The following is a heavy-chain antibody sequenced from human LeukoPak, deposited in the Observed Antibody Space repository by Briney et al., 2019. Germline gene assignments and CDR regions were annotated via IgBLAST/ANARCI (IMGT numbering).Heavy chain of an antibody. J-gene: IGHJ4*02. CDR2: ISSSSSYI. V-gene: IGHV3-21*01. Sequence: GGSLRLSCAASGFTFSSYSMNWVRQAPGKGLEWVSSISSSSSYIYYADSVKGRFTISRDNAKNSLYLQMNSLRAEDTAVYYCARDFGASGSGSYGYWGQGTLVTVSS. CDR3: ARDFGASGSGSYGY. D-gene: IGHD3-10*01. CDR1: GFTFSSYS.